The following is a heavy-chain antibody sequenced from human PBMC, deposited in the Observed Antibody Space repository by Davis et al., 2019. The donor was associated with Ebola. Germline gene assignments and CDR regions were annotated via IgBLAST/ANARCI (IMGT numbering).Heavy chain of an antibody. J-gene: IGHJ4*02. V-gene: IGHV3-23*01. Sequence: GESLKISCAATGFTVRTYFMNWVRQAPGKGLEWVSDINWDGGSTGYVDSVKGRFTISRDNSKNTLYLQMNSLKTEDTAVYYCTTNSDYGDDYWGQGTLVTVSS. CDR3: TTNSDYGDDY. CDR1: GFTVRTYF. D-gene: IGHD4-17*01. CDR2: INWDGGST.